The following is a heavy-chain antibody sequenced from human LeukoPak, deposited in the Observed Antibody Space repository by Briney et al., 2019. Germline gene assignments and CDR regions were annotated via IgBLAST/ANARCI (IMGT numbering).Heavy chain of an antibody. D-gene: IGHD3-22*01. V-gene: IGHV4-59*01. CDR3: ARYHSSGLDY. Sequence: SETLSLTCTVSGGSISSYYWSWIRQPPGKGLEWIGFIHYSGRTSYNPSLKSRVTMSVDTSTDQFSLELNSVSAADAAVYFCARYHSSGLDYWGQGTLVTVSS. CDR2: IHYSGRT. J-gene: IGHJ4*02. CDR1: GGSISSYY.